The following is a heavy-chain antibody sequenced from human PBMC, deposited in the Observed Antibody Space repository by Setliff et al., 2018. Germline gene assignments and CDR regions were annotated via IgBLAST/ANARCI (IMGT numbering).Heavy chain of an antibody. CDR3: ARDTFGRGLNYYYYYMDV. D-gene: IGHD3-3*01. J-gene: IGHJ6*03. V-gene: IGHV1-69*05. CDR2: IIPIFGTA. CDR1: GGIFNSFS. Sequence: ASVKVSCKASGGIFNSFSITWVRQAPGQGLEWMGGIIPIFGTANYAQKFQGRVTMTRDTSTSTAYMELSSLRSEDTAVYYCARDTFGRGLNYYYYYMDVWGKGTTVTV.